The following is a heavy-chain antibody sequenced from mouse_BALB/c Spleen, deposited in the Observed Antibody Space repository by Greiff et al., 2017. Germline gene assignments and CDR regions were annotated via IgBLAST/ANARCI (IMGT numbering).Heavy chain of an antibody. D-gene: IGHD1-1*01. J-gene: IGHJ4*01. CDR3: GIRTVYYAMDY. CDR2: ISIGGSYT. V-gene: IGHV5-6*01. CDR1: GFTFSSYG. Sequence: EVQLVESGGDLVKPGGSLKLSCAASGFTFSSYGMSWFRQTPDKRLEWVASISIGGSYTYYPDSVKGRFTISRANAKNTLYLQMSSLKSEDTAMYYCGIRTVYYAMDYWGQGTSVTVSS.